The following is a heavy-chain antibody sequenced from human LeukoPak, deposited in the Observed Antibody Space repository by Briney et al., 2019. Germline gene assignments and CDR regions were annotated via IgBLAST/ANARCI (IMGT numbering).Heavy chain of an antibody. D-gene: IGHD1-1*01. J-gene: IGHJ4*02. CDR1: GFTFNSYW. V-gene: IGHV3-7*01. CDR3: VRALGTGSY. CDR2: IKEDGSEK. Sequence: PGGSLRLSCAASGFTFNSYWMNWVRQAPGKGLEWVANIKEDGSEKYYVDSVKGRFTTSRDNAKNSLYLQMNSLRAEDTAVYYCVRALGTGSYWGQGTLVSVSS.